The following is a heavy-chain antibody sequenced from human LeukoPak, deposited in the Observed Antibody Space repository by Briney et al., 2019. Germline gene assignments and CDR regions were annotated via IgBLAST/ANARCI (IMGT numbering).Heavy chain of an antibody. J-gene: IGHJ4*02. D-gene: IGHD6-13*01. Sequence: PGGSLRLSCAASGFTFSSYTMNWVRQAPGKGLEWVSAISGNGGSTYYADSVKGRFTSSRDTSKNTLYLHMNSLRAEDTAVYYCAKDLGFSLVSHYFAYWGQGTLVTVSS. CDR3: AKDLGFSLVSHYFAY. V-gene: IGHV3-23*01. CDR2: ISGNGGST. CDR1: GFTFSSYT.